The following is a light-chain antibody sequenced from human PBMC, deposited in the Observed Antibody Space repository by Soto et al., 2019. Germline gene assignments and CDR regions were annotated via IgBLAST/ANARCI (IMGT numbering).Light chain of an antibody. CDR2: TAS. CDR1: QAIRND. V-gene: IGKV1-6*01. J-gene: IGKJ5*01. CDR3: QQRSNWPPT. Sequence: AIQMNQSQSSLSASVGDRVILTCRASQAIRNDLGWYQQKPGKAPKLLIYTASTLQSGVPSRFSGSGSGADFTLTISSLEPEDFAVYYCQQRSNWPPTFGQGTRLEIK.